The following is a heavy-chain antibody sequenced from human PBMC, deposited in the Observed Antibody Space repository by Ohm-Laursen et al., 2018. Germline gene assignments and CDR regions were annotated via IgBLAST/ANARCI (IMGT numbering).Heavy chain of an antibody. CDR1: GLSLTTHKMC. CDR2: IDWDDDR. J-gene: IGHJ4*02. V-gene: IGHV2-70*11. CDR3: ARIVAGPDFFDY. Sequence: TQTLTLTCTFSGLSLTTHKMCVNWIRQPPGKALEWLPRIDWDDDRYYSTSLKTRLTISKDTSKNQVVLTMTNMDPVDTATYFCARIVAGPDFFDYWGQGTLVTVSS. D-gene: IGHD1-14*01.